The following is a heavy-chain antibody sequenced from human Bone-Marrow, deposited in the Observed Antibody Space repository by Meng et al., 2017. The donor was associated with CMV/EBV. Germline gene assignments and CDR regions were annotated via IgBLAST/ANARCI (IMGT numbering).Heavy chain of an antibody. CDR2: ISYDGSNK. Sequence: GESLKISCAASGFTFSSYAMHWVRQAPGKGLEWVAVISYDGSNKYYADSVKGRFTISRDNSKNTLYLQMNSLRAEDTAVYYCARDKVLGTITLRMGFDYWGQGTLATVSS. V-gene: IGHV3-30-3*01. CDR1: GFTFSSYA. CDR3: ARDKVLGTITLRMGFDY. D-gene: IGHD5-12*01. J-gene: IGHJ4*02.